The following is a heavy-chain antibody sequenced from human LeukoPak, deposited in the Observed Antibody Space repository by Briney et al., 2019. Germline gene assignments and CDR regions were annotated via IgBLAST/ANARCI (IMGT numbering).Heavy chain of an antibody. J-gene: IGHJ4*02. V-gene: IGHV4-34*01. CDR2: INHSGST. Sequence: SETLSLTCAVYGGSFSGYYWSWIRQPPGKGLEWIGEINHSGSTNYNPSLKSRVTISVDTSKNQFSLKLSSVTAADTAVYYCARIRIVGATIPFDYWGQGTLVTVSS. CDR3: ARIRIVGATIPFDY. D-gene: IGHD1-26*01. CDR1: GGSFSGYY.